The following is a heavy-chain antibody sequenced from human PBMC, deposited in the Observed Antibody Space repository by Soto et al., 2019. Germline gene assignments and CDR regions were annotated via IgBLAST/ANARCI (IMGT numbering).Heavy chain of an antibody. J-gene: IGHJ6*02. V-gene: IGHV4-59*01. CDR2: IYYSGST. CDR1: GGSIGSYY. Sequence: QVQLQESGPGLVKPSETLSLTCTFSGGSIGSYYWSWLRQPPGKGLEWIGHIYYSGSTKYSPSLKSRVTISVDTSKNQFSLKLNSVTAADTAVYYCARGDGCGGNCFYGMDVWGQGTTVTVSS. CDR3: ARGDGCGGNCFYGMDV. D-gene: IGHD2-21*01.